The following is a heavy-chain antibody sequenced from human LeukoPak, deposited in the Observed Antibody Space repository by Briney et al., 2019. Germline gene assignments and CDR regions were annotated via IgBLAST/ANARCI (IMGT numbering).Heavy chain of an antibody. J-gene: IGHJ4*02. CDR2: IYSGSST. CDR1: GFTVSSNY. V-gene: IGHV3-66*01. D-gene: IGHD3-10*01. Sequence: GGSLRLSCAASGFTVSSNYMSWVRQAPGKGLEWVSVIYSGSSTYYADSVKGRFTVSRDNSKNTLYLQMNSLRAEDTAVYYCARDGRFGEFRLWGQGTLVTVSS. CDR3: ARDGRFGEFRL.